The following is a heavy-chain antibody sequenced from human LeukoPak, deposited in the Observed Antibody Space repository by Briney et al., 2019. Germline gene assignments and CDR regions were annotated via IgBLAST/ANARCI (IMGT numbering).Heavy chain of an antibody. CDR3: ARGGESRAVAVTGIGY. CDR2: ISSSSSYI. D-gene: IGHD6-19*01. Sequence: GGSLRLSCAASGFTFSSYSMNWVRQAPGKGLEWVSSISSSSSYIYYADSVKGRFTISRDNAKNSLYLKMNSLRAEDTAVYYCARGGESRAVAVTGIGYWGQGTMVTVSS. CDR1: GFTFSSYS. V-gene: IGHV3-21*01. J-gene: IGHJ4*02.